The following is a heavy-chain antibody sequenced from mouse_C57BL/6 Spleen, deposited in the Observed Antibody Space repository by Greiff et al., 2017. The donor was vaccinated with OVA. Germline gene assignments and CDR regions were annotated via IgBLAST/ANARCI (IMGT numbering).Heavy chain of an antibody. CDR2: ISHDGST. V-gene: IGHV3-6*01. CDR1: GYSITCGYY. J-gene: IGHJ4*01. CDR3: AREVYYGSSPYYYAMDY. D-gene: IGHD1-1*01. Sequence: ESGPGLVQPSQSLSLTCSVTGYSITCGYYWNWIRQLPGNKLEWMGYISHDGSTYYNPSLKNRISITRDTSKNQFFLKLNSVTPEATATYYYAREVYYGSSPYYYAMDYWGQGTSVTVSS.